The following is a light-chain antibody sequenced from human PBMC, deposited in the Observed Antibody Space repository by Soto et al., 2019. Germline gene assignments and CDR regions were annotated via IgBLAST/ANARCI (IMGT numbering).Light chain of an antibody. J-gene: IGKJ1*01. CDR1: QRLSIW. Sequence: DIHMTQSPSTLSASVGDRVTITCRASQRLSIWLAWYQQKPGKAPNLLIYKTSSLESGVPSRFSGSGSGTEFTLTSSSLQPDEFATYYCQHYNDYSWTFGQGTKVEIK. CDR3: QHYNDYSWT. V-gene: IGKV1-5*03. CDR2: KTS.